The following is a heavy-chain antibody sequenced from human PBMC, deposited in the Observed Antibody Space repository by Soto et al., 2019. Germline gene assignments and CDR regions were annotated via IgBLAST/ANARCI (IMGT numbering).Heavy chain of an antibody. CDR3: ARDSGGSGSYYDYYYYGMDV. CDR2: IYYSGST. Sequence: PSETLSLTCTVSGGSISGGGYYWSWIRQHPGKGLEWIGYIYYSGSTYYNPSLKSRVTISVDTSKNQFSLKLSSVTAADTAVYYCARDSGGSGSYYDYYYYGMDVWGQGTTVTVSS. CDR1: GGSISGGGYY. D-gene: IGHD1-26*01. J-gene: IGHJ6*02. V-gene: IGHV4-31*03.